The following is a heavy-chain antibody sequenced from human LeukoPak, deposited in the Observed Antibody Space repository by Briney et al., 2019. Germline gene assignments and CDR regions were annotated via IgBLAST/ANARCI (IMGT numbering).Heavy chain of an antibody. CDR2: IYISGYT. CDR1: GGSINTYY. Sequence: SETLSLTCTVSGGSINTYYWNWIRQPAGKGLEWIGRIYISGYTNFNPSLKSRVTMSVHMSKNQFSLELNSVTAADTAVYYCARVLRRGGPFDYWGQGTLVTVSS. J-gene: IGHJ4*02. V-gene: IGHV4-4*07. CDR3: ARVLRRGGPFDY. D-gene: IGHD3-3*01.